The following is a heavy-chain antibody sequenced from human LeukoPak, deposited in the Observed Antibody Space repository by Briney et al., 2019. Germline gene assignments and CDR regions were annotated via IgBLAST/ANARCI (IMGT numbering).Heavy chain of an antibody. V-gene: IGHV3-66*01. CDR2: IYSGGNT. Sequence: PGGSLRLSCAASGFIVSSYYMSWVRQAPGKGLEWVSVIYSGGNTYYADSVKGRFTISGDNSKNTLYLQMNSLRAEDTAVYYCARSGDFRGAFDIWGQGTMVTVSS. CDR1: GFIVSSYY. D-gene: IGHD3-10*01. CDR3: ARSGDFRGAFDI. J-gene: IGHJ3*02.